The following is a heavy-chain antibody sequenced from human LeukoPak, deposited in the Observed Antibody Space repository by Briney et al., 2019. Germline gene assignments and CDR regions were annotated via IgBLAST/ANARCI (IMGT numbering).Heavy chain of an antibody. CDR1: GYSFTSYW. V-gene: IGHV5-51*01. CDR3: ARRGQNWNYVRYYYYGMDV. Sequence: GESLKISCKGSGYSFTSYWIGWVRQMPGKGLEWMGIIYPGDSDTRYSPSFQGQVTISADKSISTAYLQWSSLKASDTAMYYCARRGQNWNYVRYYYYGMDVWGQGTMVTVSS. D-gene: IGHD1-7*01. J-gene: IGHJ6*02. CDR2: IYPGDSDT.